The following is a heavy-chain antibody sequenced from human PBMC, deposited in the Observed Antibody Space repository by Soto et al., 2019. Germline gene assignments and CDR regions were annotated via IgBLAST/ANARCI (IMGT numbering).Heavy chain of an antibody. CDR1: GFTFSDYS. CDR2: FGHNLITK. Sequence: EVQLVESGGALVQPGGSLRLSCEGSGFTFSDYSLNWVRQAPGKGLEWISYFGHNLITKFDADSTRGRFTISRDNAKNSLLPQMNSLRDEDTADYCWTRDGERAYAMDVWGQGTTVTVSS. V-gene: IGHV3-48*02. CDR3: TRDGERAYAMDV. J-gene: IGHJ6*02. D-gene: IGHD3-10*01.